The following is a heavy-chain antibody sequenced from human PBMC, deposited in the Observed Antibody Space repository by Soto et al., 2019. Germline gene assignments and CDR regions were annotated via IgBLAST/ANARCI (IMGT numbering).Heavy chain of an antibody. V-gene: IGHV4-39*01. J-gene: IGHJ4*02. CDR1: GGSISRSSYY. Sequence: QLQLQESGPGLVKPSETLSLTCTVSGGSISRSSYYWGWIRQPPGKGLEWIGSVYHSGSSYYNLSLKSRVTMSVDTSKNQFSLKLSSVTAADTAVYYCARNTIFGVVIVFDYWGQGTLVTVSS. D-gene: IGHD3-3*01. CDR2: VYHSGSS. CDR3: ARNTIFGVVIVFDY.